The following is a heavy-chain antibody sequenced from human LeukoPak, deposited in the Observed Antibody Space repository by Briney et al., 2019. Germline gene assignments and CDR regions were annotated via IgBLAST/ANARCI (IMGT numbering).Heavy chain of an antibody. Sequence: SETLSLTCSVSGDSISEYYWSWLRQPPGKGLEWIGYIYVSGNTNYNPSLKSRVTLSLDTSKNQFSLKMTPVTAADTAIYYCARDHGWSGFNWFDPWGQGTLVTVSS. CDR2: IYVSGNT. J-gene: IGHJ5*02. D-gene: IGHD3-3*01. V-gene: IGHV4-59*01. CDR3: ARDHGWSGFNWFDP. CDR1: GDSISEYY.